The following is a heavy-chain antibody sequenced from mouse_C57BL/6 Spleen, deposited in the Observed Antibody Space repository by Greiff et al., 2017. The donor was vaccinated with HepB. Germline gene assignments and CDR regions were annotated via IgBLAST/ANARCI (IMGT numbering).Heavy chain of an antibody. V-gene: IGHV5-17*01. D-gene: IGHD1-1*01. Sequence: EVKLVESGGGLVKPGGSLKLSCAASGFTFSDYGMHWVRQAPEKGLEWVAYISSGSSTIYYADTVKGRFTISRDNAKNTLFLQMNSLRSEDTAMYYCARRYGSSYEAMDYWGQGTSVTVSS. CDR1: GFTFSDYG. CDR2: ISSGSSTI. CDR3: ARRYGSSYEAMDY. J-gene: IGHJ4*01.